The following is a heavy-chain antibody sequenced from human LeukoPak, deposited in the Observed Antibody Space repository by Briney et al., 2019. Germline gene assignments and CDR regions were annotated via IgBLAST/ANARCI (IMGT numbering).Heavy chain of an antibody. CDR2: IYHSGST. CDR1: GYSISSGYY. D-gene: IGHD3-16*02. J-gene: IGHJ4*02. V-gene: IGHV4-38-2*01. CDR3: ARVSMGELSLSTYYFDY. Sequence: PSETLSLTCAVSGYSISSGYYWGWIRQPPGKGLEWIGSIYHSGSTYYNPSLKSRVTISVDTSKNQFSLKLSSVTAADTAVYYCARVSMGELSLSTYYFDYWGQGTLVTVSS.